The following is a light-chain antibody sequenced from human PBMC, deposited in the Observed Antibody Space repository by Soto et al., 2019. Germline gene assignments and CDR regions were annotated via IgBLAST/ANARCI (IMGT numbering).Light chain of an antibody. CDR1: QSVSRY. J-gene: IGKJ1*01. CDR2: DAS. V-gene: IGKV3-11*01. CDR3: QQRSNWPRT. Sequence: ELVLTQSPATLSLSPGARATLSCRASQSVSRYLAWYQQKPGQAPRLLIYDASDRATGIPARFSGSGSGTDLTLTISSLEPEDGEVYDGQQRSNWPRTFGQGTKVDIK.